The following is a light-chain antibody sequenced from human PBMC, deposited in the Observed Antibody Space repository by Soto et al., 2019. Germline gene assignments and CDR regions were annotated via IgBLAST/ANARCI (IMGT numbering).Light chain of an antibody. CDR3: CSYAGSRNFGAV. CDR2: EGS. CDR1: SSDIGSYNR. Sequence: QSVLTQPASVSGSPGQSITISCTGTSSDIGSYNRVSWYQQHPGKAPKLIIYEGSKRPSGVSNRFSASKSGNTASLTISGLQAEDEADYYCCSYAGSRNFGAVFGGGTKLTVL. V-gene: IGLV2-23*03. J-gene: IGLJ2*01.